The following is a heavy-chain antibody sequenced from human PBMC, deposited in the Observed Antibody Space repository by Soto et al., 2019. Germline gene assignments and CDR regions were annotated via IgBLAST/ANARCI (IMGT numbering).Heavy chain of an antibody. CDR1: GGTFSSYA. D-gene: IGHD2-2*01. V-gene: IGHV1-69*12. J-gene: IGHJ6*02. Sequence: QVQLVQSGAEVKKPGSSVKVSCKASGGTFSSYAISWVRQAPGQGLEWMGGIIPIFGTADYAQKFQGRVTITAGESPSTAYMELSSLRSADPAVYYCASHSSLRGYCISTSCYGYYYGMDVWGQGTTVTVSS. CDR2: IIPIFGTA. CDR3: ASHSSLRGYCISTSCYGYYYGMDV.